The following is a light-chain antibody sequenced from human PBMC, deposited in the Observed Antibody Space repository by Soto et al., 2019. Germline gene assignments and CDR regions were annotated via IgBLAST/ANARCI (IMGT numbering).Light chain of an antibody. Sequence: EIVLTQSPGTLSLSPGERATLSCRASQSVTSDYFAWYQQKPGQAPKLLIYDASSRATGIPDRFSGNGSGTDFTLTISRLEPEDFAVYYCQQYGSSPLTFGGGTKVEIK. V-gene: IGKV3-20*01. CDR2: DAS. CDR1: QSVTSDY. CDR3: QQYGSSPLT. J-gene: IGKJ4*01.